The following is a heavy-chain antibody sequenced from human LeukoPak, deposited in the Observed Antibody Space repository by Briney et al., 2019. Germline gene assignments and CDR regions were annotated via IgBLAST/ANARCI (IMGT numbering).Heavy chain of an antibody. D-gene: IGHD5-24*01. CDR2: INAGNGNT. CDR1: GYTFTSYA. CDR3: ARPSRWLQYLYFDY. Sequence: ASVKVSCKASGYTFTSYAMHWVRQAPGQRLEWMGWINAGNGNTKYSQKFQGRVTITRDTSTSTAYMELSSLRSEDTAVYYCARPSRWLQYLYFDYWGQGTLVTVSS. J-gene: IGHJ4*02. V-gene: IGHV1-3*01.